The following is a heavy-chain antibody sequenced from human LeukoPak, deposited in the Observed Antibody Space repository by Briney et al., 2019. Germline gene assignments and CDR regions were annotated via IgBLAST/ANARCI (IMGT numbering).Heavy chain of an antibody. J-gene: IGHJ4*02. D-gene: IGHD5-18*01. Sequence: GGSLRLSCAASGFTFSSYSMNWVRQAPGKGLEWVSSISSSSSYIYYADSVKGRFTISRDNAKNSLYLQMNSLRAEDTAVYYCARGRGYSYGYLDYWGQGTLVIVSS. CDR3: ARGRGYSYGYLDY. CDR1: GFTFSSYS. V-gene: IGHV3-21*01. CDR2: ISSSSSYI.